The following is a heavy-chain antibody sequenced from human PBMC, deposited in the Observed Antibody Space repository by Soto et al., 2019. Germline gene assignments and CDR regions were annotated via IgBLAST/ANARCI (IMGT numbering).Heavy chain of an antibody. CDR2: ITFSGETT. CDR1: GCTFSSHA. Sequence: GGSLRLSCATSGCTFSSHAMSWVRPPPGKGLEWVSIITFSGETTYSADSVRGGLSLARENSTDTLYLQMNSLLLEVTAVYYCGIWGRGPQYHRSNGMDVLGQGTKVTVSS. J-gene: IGHJ6*02. CDR3: GIWGRGPQYHRSNGMDV. D-gene: IGHD2-2*01. V-gene: IGHV3-23*01.